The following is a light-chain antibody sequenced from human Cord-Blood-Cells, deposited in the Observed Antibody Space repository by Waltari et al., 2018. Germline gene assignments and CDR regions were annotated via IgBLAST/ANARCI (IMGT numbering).Light chain of an antibody. CDR3: QQYGRSVFT. V-gene: IGKV3-20*01. Sequence: EIVLTQSPGTLSLSPGERATLSCRASPSVSSRYLAWYQQKPGQSPRPLIYGASSRATGIPDRFSGSGTGTEYTLTNSIQSPEDFAVYYSQQYGRSVFTFDPGTNVDI. CDR1: PSVSSRY. J-gene: IGKJ3*01. CDR2: GAS.